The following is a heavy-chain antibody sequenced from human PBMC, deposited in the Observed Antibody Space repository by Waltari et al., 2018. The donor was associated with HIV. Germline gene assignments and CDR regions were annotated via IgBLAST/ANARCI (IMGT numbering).Heavy chain of an antibody. D-gene: IGHD3-22*01. CDR1: GYTLTALH. CDR2: FDPEDGKT. V-gene: IGHV1-24*01. J-gene: IGHJ5*02. CDR3: APIAYYYDSSANGDWFDP. Sequence: QVQLVQSGAEVKKPGASVKVSCKVFGYTLTALHMHGVRQAPGKGLELMGGFDPEDGKTIYAQKFQGRVTMTEDTSTDTAYMELSSLRSEDTAVYYCAPIAYYYDSSANGDWFDPWGQGTLVTVSS.